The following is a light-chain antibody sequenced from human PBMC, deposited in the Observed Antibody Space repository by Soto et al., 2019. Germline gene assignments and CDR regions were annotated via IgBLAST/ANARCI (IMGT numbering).Light chain of an antibody. J-gene: IGKJ5*01. CDR3: QQYYNRPPIT. V-gene: IGKV3-15*01. CDR2: DTA. Sequence: EIVVTQSPVTLTVSPGERATLSCRAGRSVSGNLAGYQQKPRQAPRLLIYDTASSVTGIAARFCGSGSGTEFTLTISSLQAADYAVYYCQQYYNRPPITFGQGTRLEIK. CDR1: RSVSGN.